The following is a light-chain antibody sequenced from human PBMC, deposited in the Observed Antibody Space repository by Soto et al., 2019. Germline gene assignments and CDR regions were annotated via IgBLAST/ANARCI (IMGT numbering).Light chain of an antibody. Sequence: EIVLTQSPGTLSLSPGERATLSCRASQSVSSSYLAWYQQKPGQAPRLLIYGASSRATGIPDRFSGSGSGTDFPLTISRLEPEDFAVYYCQQYGSTGTFGQGTKVEIK. CDR1: QSVSSSY. CDR3: QQYGSTGT. CDR2: GAS. J-gene: IGKJ1*01. V-gene: IGKV3-20*01.